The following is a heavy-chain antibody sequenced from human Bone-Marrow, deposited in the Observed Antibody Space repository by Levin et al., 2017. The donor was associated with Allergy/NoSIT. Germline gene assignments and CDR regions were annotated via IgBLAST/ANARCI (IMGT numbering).Heavy chain of an antibody. D-gene: IGHD4-23*01. J-gene: IGHJ4*02. V-gene: IGHV1-2*02. CDR1: GHTFTDFY. CDR2: INPNSGDT. Sequence: GESLKISCKGSGHTFTDFYMHWVRQAPGQGLEWVGWINPNSGDTNYAQKFQGRVTMTRHTYISTAYMELSSLTSDDTAVYYCAKGIEYGDNPGVDYWGQGTLVTVSS. CDR3: AKGIEYGDNPGVDY.